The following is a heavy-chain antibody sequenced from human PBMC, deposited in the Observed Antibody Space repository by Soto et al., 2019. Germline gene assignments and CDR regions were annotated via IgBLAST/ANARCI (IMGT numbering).Heavy chain of an antibody. V-gene: IGHV3-20*04. CDR1: GFTADDCG. CDR3: ARGGSGNYYNSRYYYYVMDV. Sequence: GGSLSLSCAASGFTADDCGMNWVRQAPGKALEWVSGISWNGGSTGYADSVKGRFTISRDNAKNCLYLEINSLRAEDAALYCCARGGSGNYYNSRYYYYVMDVWGQGTTVTVSS. D-gene: IGHD3-10*01. CDR2: ISWNGGST. J-gene: IGHJ6*02.